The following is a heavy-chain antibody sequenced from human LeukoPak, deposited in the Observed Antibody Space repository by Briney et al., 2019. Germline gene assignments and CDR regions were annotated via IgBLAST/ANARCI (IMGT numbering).Heavy chain of an antibody. D-gene: IGHD3-9*01. V-gene: IGHV3-64D*06. CDR3: VKDLTGTWSFDY. CDR1: GCTFSNHF. Sequence: PGGSLRLSCSTSGCTFSNHFMHWVRQAPGKGLEYVSSIGPNGASSLYADSVKGRFTISRDNSKNALYLQLTSLRLEDTALYYCVKDLTGTWSFDYWGQGTLVTVSS. CDR2: IGPNGASS. J-gene: IGHJ4*02.